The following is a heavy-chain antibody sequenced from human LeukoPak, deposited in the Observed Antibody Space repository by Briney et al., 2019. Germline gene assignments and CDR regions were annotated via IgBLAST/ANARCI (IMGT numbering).Heavy chain of an antibody. J-gene: IGHJ4*02. CDR3: ARAGGGYYDFWSGSMGTYYFDY. V-gene: IGHV4-61*01. CDR1: GGSVSSGSYY. D-gene: IGHD3-3*01. Sequence: SETLSLTCTVSGGSVSSGSYYWSWIRQPPGKGLEWIGYIYYSGSTNYNPSLKSRVTISVDTSKNQFSLKLSSVTAADTAVYYCARAGGGYYDFWSGSMGTYYFDYWGQGTLVTVSS. CDR2: IYYSGST.